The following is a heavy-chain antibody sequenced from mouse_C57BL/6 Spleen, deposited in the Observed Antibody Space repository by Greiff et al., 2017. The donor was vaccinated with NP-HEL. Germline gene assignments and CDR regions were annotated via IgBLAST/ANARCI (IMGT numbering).Heavy chain of an antibody. CDR1: GYTFTSYW. V-gene: IGHV1-52*01. J-gene: IGHJ2*01. CDR3: ARGRGSSLDY. D-gene: IGHD1-1*01. CDR2: IDPSDSET. Sequence: QVQLKQSGAELVRPGSSVKLSCKASGYTFTSYWMHWVKQRPIQGLEWIGNIDPSDSETHYNQKFKDKATLTVDKSSSTGCMQLSGLTSEDSAVYYCARGRGSSLDYWGQGTTLTVAS.